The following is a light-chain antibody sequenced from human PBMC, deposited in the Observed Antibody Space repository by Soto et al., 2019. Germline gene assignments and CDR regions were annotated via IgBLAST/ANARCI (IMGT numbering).Light chain of an antibody. J-gene: IGKJ3*01. CDR3: QQSYSTLT. V-gene: IGKV1-39*01. Sequence: DIQMTQSPSSLSASVGDIVTITCRASQSLSTYLNWYQQKPGKAPKLLIYAASSLQSGVPSRFSGSGSGTDFTLTISSLQPEDFATYYCQQSYSTLTFGPGTKVDIK. CDR2: AAS. CDR1: QSLSTY.